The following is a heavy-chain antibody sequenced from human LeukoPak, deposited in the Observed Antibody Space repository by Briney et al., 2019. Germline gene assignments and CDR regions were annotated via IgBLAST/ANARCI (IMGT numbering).Heavy chain of an antibody. CDR3: AREGTGSHGDS. D-gene: IGHD3/OR15-3a*01. V-gene: IGHV4-34*01. Sequence: PSETLSLTCAVYGGSFSGYYWTWIRLPPGKGLEWIGEINHSGSTNYNPSLKSRVTISVDTSKNQFSLKLTSVTAADTAVYYCAREGTGSHGDSWGQGNLVTVSS. CDR1: GGSFSGYY. J-gene: IGHJ5*01. CDR2: INHSGST.